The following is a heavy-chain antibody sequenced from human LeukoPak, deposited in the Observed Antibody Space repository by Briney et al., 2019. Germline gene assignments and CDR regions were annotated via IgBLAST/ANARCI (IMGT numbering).Heavy chain of an antibody. Sequence: SVKVSCKASGFTFTSSAVQWVRQARGQRLEWIGWIVVGSGNTNYAQKFQERVTITRDMSTSTAYMELSSLRAEDTAVYYCARDGEMATIRSLDYWGQGTLVTVSS. D-gene: IGHD5-24*01. CDR2: IVVGSGNT. J-gene: IGHJ4*02. V-gene: IGHV1-58*01. CDR1: GFTFTSSA. CDR3: ARDGEMATIRSLDY.